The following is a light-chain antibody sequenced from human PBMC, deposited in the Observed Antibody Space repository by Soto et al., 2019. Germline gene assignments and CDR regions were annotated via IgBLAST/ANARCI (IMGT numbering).Light chain of an antibody. CDR3: CSYAGSSTNYV. V-gene: IGLV2-23*02. J-gene: IGLJ1*01. CDR1: SSDIGSYNL. Sequence: QSVLTQPASVSGSPGQSITISCTGTSSDIGSYNLVSWYQQHPGKAPKLMIYEVSKRPSGVSNRFSGSKSGNTASLTISLLQAEDEADYYCCSYAGSSTNYVFGTGTKVTVL. CDR2: EVS.